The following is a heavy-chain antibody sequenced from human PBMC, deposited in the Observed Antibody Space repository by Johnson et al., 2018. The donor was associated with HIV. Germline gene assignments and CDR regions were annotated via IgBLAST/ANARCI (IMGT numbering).Heavy chain of an antibody. D-gene: IGHD1-26*01. V-gene: IGHV3-9*01. CDR2: ISWISGTI. J-gene: IGHJ3*02. CDR1: GFTFDDYA. CDR3: ARLIVGAPGAFDI. Sequence: VQLVESGGGLEQPGRSLRLSCEASGFTFDDYAMHWVRQAPGKGLEWVSGISWISGTIGYVDSVKGRFTISRDNAKNSLYLQMHSLRGEDTAVYYCARLIVGAPGAFDIWGQGTMVTVSS.